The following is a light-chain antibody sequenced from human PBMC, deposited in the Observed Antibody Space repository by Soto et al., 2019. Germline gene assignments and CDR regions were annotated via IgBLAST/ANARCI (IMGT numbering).Light chain of an antibody. CDR2: GAS. CDR3: QQYGSSPTWT. CDR1: QSVSSSY. Sequence: EIVLTQSPGTLSLSPGERATFSCRASQSVSSSYLAWYQQKPGQAPRLLIYGASTRASGIPDRFSGSGSGTDFTLTISRLEPEDSAVYYCQQYGSSPTWTFGQGTKVDIK. J-gene: IGKJ1*01. V-gene: IGKV3-20*01.